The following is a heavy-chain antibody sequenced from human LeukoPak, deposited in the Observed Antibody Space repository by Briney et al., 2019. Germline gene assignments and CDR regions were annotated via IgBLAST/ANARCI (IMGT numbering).Heavy chain of an antibody. J-gene: IGHJ6*02. CDR1: EGTFSSYT. CDR2: IIPILGIA. D-gene: IGHD6-19*01. Sequence: GASVTVSCKASEGTFSSYTISWVRQAPGQGLEWMGRIIPILGIANYAQKFQGRVTITADKSTSTAYMELSSLRSEDTAVYYCAPVAVAGTFDGMDVWGQGTTVTVSS. V-gene: IGHV1-69*02. CDR3: APVAVAGTFDGMDV.